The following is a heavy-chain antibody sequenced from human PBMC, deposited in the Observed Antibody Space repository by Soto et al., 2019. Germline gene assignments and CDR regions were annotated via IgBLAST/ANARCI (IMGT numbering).Heavy chain of an antibody. D-gene: IGHD6-13*01. Sequence: GASVKLCCKASGYTFTGYYMHWVRQALGQGLEWMGWINPNSGGTNYAQKFQGWVTMTRDTSISTAYMELSRLRSDDTAVYYCAAATYSSSWYLLRYWGQGTLVTVSS. V-gene: IGHV1-2*04. J-gene: IGHJ4*02. CDR3: AAATYSSSWYLLRY. CDR1: GYTFTGYY. CDR2: INPNSGGT.